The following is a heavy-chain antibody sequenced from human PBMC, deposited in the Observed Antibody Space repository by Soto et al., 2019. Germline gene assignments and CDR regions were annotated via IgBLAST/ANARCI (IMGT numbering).Heavy chain of an antibody. CDR2: INAGNGNT. V-gene: IGHV1-3*01. D-gene: IGHD1-7*01. CDR3: ASQEINWNYQKPFDY. CDR1: GYTFTSYA. J-gene: IGHJ4*02. Sequence: GASVKVSCKASGYTFTSYAMHWVRQAPGQRLEWMGWINAGNGNTKYSQKFQGRVTITRDTSASTAYMELSSLRSEDTAVYYCASQEINWNYQKPFDYWGQGTLVTVSS.